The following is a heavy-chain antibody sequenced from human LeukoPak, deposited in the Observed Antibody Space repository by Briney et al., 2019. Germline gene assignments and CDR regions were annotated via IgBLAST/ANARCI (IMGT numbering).Heavy chain of an antibody. CDR2: IYNSGTT. CDR3: ARTYWGRYYFDY. Sequence: SETLSLTCTVSGGSISSYYWSWIRQPPGKELEWIGYIYNSGTTDYNPSLKTRVTISVDTSKNQFSLKLSSVTAADTAVYYCARTYWGRYYFDYWGQGTLVTVPS. V-gene: IGHV4-59*01. D-gene: IGHD3-10*01. J-gene: IGHJ4*02. CDR1: GGSISSYY.